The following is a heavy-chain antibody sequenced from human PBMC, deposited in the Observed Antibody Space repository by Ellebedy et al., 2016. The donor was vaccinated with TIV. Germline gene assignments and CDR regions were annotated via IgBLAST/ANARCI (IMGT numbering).Heavy chain of an antibody. CDR3: ATDPDGVYGDTSDY. CDR2: IYTVGDT. D-gene: IGHD4-17*01. Sequence: GGSLRLSCSVSGFTFDAYGLNWVRQAPGKGLEWVSVIYTVGDTHYGDPVKGRFRVSRDNSKNTLYLQMNSLRAEDTAVYYCATDPDGVYGDTSDYWGRGTLVTVSS. J-gene: IGHJ4*02. V-gene: IGHV3-53*01. CDR1: GFTFDAYG.